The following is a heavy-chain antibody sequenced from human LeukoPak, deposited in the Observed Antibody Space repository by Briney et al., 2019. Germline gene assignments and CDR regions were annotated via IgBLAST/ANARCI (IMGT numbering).Heavy chain of an antibody. CDR3: TRGGSGWSAPDH. V-gene: IGHV3-66*02. CDR1: GFIVSAKY. J-gene: IGHJ4*02. D-gene: IGHD6-19*01. CDR2: TYSDGSP. Sequence: GGSLRLSCAASGFIVSAKYMSWVRQAPGKGLEWVSVTYSDGSPYYAESVKGRFTISTDNSKNTVYLQMNRLRAEDTAMYYCTRGGSGWSAPDHWGQGTLVTVSS.